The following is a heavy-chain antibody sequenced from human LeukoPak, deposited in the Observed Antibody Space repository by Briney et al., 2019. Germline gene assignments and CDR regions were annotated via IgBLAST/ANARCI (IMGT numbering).Heavy chain of an antibody. CDR3: ARSSSYCSTTSCSGFDY. J-gene: IGHJ4*02. D-gene: IGHD2-2*01. CDR2: INPNSGGT. CDR1: GYTFTGYY. V-gene: IGHV1-2*06. Sequence: ASVKVSCKASGYTFTGYYMHWVRQAPGQGLEWMGRINPNSGGTNYAQKFQGRVIMTRDTSISAAYMELSRLRSDDTAVYYCARSSSYCSTTSCSGFDYWGQGTLVTVSS.